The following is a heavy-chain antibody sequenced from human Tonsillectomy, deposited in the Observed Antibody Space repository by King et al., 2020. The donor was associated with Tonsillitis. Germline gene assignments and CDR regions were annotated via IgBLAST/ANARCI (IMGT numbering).Heavy chain of an antibody. V-gene: IGHV4-31*03. J-gene: IGHJ4*02. Sequence: VQLQESGPGLVKPSQTLSLTCTVSGGSISSGGYYWSWIRQHPGKGLEWIGYIYYSGSTYYNPSLKSRVTISVDTSKNQFSLKLSSVTAADTAVYYCARSRNSYYDTSGPPDYWGQGTLVTVSS. CDR3: ARSRNSYYDTSGPPDY. CDR2: IYYSGST. D-gene: IGHD3-22*01. CDR1: GGSISSGGYY.